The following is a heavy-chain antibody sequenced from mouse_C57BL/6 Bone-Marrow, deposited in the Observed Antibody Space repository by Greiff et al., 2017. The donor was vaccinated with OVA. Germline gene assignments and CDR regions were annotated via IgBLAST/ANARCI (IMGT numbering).Heavy chain of an antibody. V-gene: IGHV1-64*01. D-gene: IGHD4-1*01. CDR1: GYTFTSYW. CDR3: ARLTGTPFDY. CDR2: IHPNSGST. Sequence: QVQLKQPGAELVKPGASVKLSCKASGYTFTSYWMHWVKQRPGQGLEWIGMIHPNSGSTNYNEKFKSKATLTVDKSSSTAYMQLSSLTSEDSAVYYCARLTGTPFDYWGQGTTLTVSS. J-gene: IGHJ2*01.